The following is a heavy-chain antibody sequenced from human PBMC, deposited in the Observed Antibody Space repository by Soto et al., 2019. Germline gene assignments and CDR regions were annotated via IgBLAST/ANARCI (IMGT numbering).Heavy chain of an antibody. V-gene: IGHV4-4*02. CDR2: IYQSGST. CDR3: APGLTTAMDPWHFES. Sequence: PXATLSLTFTVCGDSMSSFTYWAWFRQPPGKGLEWIGEIYQSGSTNYNPSLKSRVTISADKSNNQFSLRLSSVTAADTAVYYCAPGLTTAMDPWHFESWGQGTLVTV. D-gene: IGHD4-17*01. CDR1: GDSMSSFTY. J-gene: IGHJ4*02.